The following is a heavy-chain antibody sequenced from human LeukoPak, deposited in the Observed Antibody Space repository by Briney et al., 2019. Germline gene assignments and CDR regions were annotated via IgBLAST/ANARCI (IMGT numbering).Heavy chain of an antibody. CDR1: GFTVSSNY. D-gene: IGHD2-21*01. Sequence: GGSLRLSCAASGFTVSSNYMSWVRQAPGKGLEWVSVIYSGGSTYYADSVKGRFTISRDNSKNTLYLQMNSLRAEDTAVYYCARGGLRNCGGDCYGYWGQGTLVTVSS. CDR2: IYSGGST. V-gene: IGHV3-53*01. CDR3: ARGGLRNCGGDCYGY. J-gene: IGHJ4*02.